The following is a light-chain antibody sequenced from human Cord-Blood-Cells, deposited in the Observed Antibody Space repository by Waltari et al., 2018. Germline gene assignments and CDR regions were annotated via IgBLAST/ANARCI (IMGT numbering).Light chain of an antibody. Sequence: QSALTQPASASGSPGQSITISCTRTSSDVGSYNLVSWYHQHPGKAPKLMIYEGSKRPSGVSNRFSGSKSGNTASLTISGLQAEDEADYYCCSYAGSSTWVFGGGTKLTVL. CDR2: EGS. CDR1: SSDVGSYNL. V-gene: IGLV2-23*01. J-gene: IGLJ3*02. CDR3: CSYAGSSTWV.